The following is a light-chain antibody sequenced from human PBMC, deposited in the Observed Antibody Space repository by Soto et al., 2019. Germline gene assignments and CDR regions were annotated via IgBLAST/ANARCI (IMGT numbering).Light chain of an antibody. Sequence: EIVMTQSPATLSVSPGESVTLSCRASLTMNNNIAWYQHKPGQAPRILIFGASSRATGVPGRFIGGGFGREYFLIISSLQDADVSVYYCQQYNERPPWTFGQGTKVEMK. CDR2: GAS. J-gene: IGKJ1*01. CDR3: QQYNERPPWT. V-gene: IGKV3-15*01. CDR1: LTMNNN.